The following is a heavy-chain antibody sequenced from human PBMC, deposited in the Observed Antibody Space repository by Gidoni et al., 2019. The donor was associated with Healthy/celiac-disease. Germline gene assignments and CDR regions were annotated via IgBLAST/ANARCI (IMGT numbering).Heavy chain of an antibody. D-gene: IGHD3-22*01. V-gene: IGHV1-69*04. J-gene: IGHJ4*02. Sequence: QVQLVQSGAEVKKPGSSVKVSCKASGGTFSSYAISWVRQAPGQGLEWMGRIIPILGIANYAQKFQGRVTITADKSTSTAYMELSSLRSEDTAVYYCARETYYYDSSGYYSGYWGQGTLVTVSS. CDR1: GGTFSSYA. CDR3: ARETYYYDSSGYYSGY. CDR2: IIPILGIA.